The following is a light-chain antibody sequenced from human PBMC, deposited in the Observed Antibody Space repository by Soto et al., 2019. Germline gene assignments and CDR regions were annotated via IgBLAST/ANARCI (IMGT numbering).Light chain of an antibody. CDR1: QSVTSN. V-gene: IGKV3-15*01. Sequence: EIVMTQSPATLSVSPGERATLSCRASQSVTSNLAWYQHKPGQAPRLLIFGASTRATGIPARFSGSGSGTDSMLTISSLQSEDTAVYYSQQYNYHVTFGQGTRLELK. CDR2: GAS. J-gene: IGKJ5*01. CDR3: QQYNYHVT.